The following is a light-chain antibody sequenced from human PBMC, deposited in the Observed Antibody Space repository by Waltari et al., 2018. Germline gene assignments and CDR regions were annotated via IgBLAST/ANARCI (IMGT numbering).Light chain of an antibody. CDR2: ELS. Sequence: QSALTQPPAASGSPGQSVTISCPGTGSDVGKYDYVSWYQQHPGKAPKLMIYELSKWPSGVPDRFSGSKSGNTASLTVSGLQAEDEADYYCSSYAGSHYWVFGGGTKLTVL. CDR3: SSYAGSHYWV. CDR1: GSDVGKYDY. V-gene: IGLV2-8*01. J-gene: IGLJ3*02.